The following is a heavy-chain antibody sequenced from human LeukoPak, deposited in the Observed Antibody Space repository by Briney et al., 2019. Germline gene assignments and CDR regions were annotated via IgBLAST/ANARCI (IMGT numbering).Heavy chain of an antibody. CDR2: ISYDGSNK. CDR1: GFTFSSYG. D-gene: IGHD3-10*01. CDR3: AKDARGDLWLQYYFDY. Sequence: PGRSLRLSCAASGFTFSSYGMHWVRQAPGKGLEWVAVISYDGSNKYYADSVKGRFTISRDNSKNTLYLQMNSLRAEDTAVYYCAKDARGDLWLQYYFDYWGQGTLVTVSS. J-gene: IGHJ4*02. V-gene: IGHV3-30*18.